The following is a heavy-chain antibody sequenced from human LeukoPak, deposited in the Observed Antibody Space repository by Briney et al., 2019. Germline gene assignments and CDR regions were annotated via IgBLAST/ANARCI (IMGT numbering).Heavy chain of an antibody. CDR1: GGSFSGYY. Sequence: SETLSLTCAVYGGSFSGYYWSWIRQPPGKGLEWIGEINHSGSTNYNPSLKSRVTISEDTSKNQFSLKLSSVTAADTAVYYCARHPGGVGAFDIWGQGTMVTVSS. CDR3: ARHPGGVGAFDI. CDR2: INHSGST. J-gene: IGHJ3*02. D-gene: IGHD1-26*01. V-gene: IGHV4-34*01.